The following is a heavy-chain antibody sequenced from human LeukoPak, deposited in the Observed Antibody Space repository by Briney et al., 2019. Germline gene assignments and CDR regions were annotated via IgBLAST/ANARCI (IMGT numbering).Heavy chain of an antibody. CDR1: GFTFSSYS. J-gene: IGHJ3*02. V-gene: IGHV3-21*01. Sequence: GGSLRLSCAASGFTFSSYSMNWVRRAPGKGLEWVSSISSSSTYIYYVDSVKGRFTISRDNAKNSLHLQMNSLRAEDTAVYYCAREGSGSYPMDAFDIWGQGTMVTVSS. CDR3: AREGSGSYPMDAFDI. D-gene: IGHD1-26*01. CDR2: ISSSSTYI.